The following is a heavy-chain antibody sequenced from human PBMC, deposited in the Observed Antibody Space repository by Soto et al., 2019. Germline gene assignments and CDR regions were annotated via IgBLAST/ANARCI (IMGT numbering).Heavy chain of an antibody. CDR1: GFTFSSYS. D-gene: IGHD3-10*01. Sequence: QLVESGGDLVQPGGSLRLSCAASGFTFSSYSMNWVRQAPGKGLEWISYISSSSTTMYYADSVKGRLTISRDNAEKPLHLQRNSLRAEDTAVDYCASLGGLVRGNYYCMDVWGQGTTVTVSS. V-gene: IGHV3-48*01. J-gene: IGHJ6*02. CDR2: ISSSSTTM. CDR3: ASLGGLVRGNYYCMDV.